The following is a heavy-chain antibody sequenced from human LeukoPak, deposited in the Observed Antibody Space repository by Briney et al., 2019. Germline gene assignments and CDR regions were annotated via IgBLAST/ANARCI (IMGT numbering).Heavy chain of an antibody. CDR3: AKGENYDILTGYDY. D-gene: IGHD3-9*01. J-gene: IGHJ4*02. CDR2: ISYDGSNK. CDR1: GFTFSSYG. V-gene: IGHV3-30*18. Sequence: PGGSLRLSCAASGFTFSSYGMHWVRQAPGKGLEWVAVISYDGSNKYYADSVKGRFTISRDSSKNTLYLQMNSLRAEDTAVYYCAKGENYDILTGYDYWGQGTLVTVSS.